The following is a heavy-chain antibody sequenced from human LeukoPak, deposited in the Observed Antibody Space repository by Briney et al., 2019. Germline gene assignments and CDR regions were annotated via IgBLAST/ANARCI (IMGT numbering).Heavy chain of an antibody. Sequence: SETLSLTCTVSGGSINTYYWSWIRQPPGKGLEWIGYIYYSGSTNYNPSLKSRVTISVGTSKNQFSLKLSSVTPADTAVYYCARGRDGYTFGYWGQGTLVTVSS. V-gene: IGHV4-59*01. D-gene: IGHD5-24*01. J-gene: IGHJ4*02. CDR1: GGSINTYY. CDR3: ARGRDGYTFGY. CDR2: IYYSGST.